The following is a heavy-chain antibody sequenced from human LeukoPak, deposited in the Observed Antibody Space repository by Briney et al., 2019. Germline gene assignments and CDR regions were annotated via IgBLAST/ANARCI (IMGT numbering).Heavy chain of an antibody. D-gene: IGHD2-8*01. J-gene: IGHJ4*02. CDR1: GFTFSTYA. Sequence: PGGSLRLSCAASGFTFSTYAMSWVRQAPGKGLEWVSSISASGTSPHYTDSVKGRFTISRDTSKNTLSLQMNSLRVDDTAVYYCAKGSIMLWVGGQGTLVTVSS. CDR2: ISASGTSP. V-gene: IGHV3-23*01. CDR3: AKGSIMLWV.